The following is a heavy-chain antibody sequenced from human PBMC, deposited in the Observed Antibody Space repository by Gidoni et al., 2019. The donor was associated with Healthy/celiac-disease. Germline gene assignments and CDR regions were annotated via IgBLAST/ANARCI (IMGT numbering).Heavy chain of an antibody. V-gene: IGHV4-59*01. CDR2: IYYSGST. D-gene: IGHD6-19*01. CDR1: GGSISSYY. J-gene: IGHJ4*02. CDR3: AREGAVAGLDY. Sequence: QVQLQESGPGLVKPSETLSLTCTVSGGSISSYYWSWIRQPPGKGLEWIGYIYYSGSTNYNPSLKSRVTISVDTSKNQFSLKLSSVTAADTAVYYCAREGAVAGLDYWGQGTLVTVSS.